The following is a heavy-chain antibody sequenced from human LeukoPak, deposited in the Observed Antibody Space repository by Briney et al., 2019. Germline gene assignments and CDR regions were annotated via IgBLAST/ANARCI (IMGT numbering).Heavy chain of an antibody. Sequence: GGSLRLSCAASGFTFSNYAMSWVRQAPGKGLEWVSVISGGGGSTYYADSVKGRFTISRDKSKNTLHLQMNSLRDEDTAVYYCAKGNGYYGSGTYGMDVWGQGTTVTVSS. D-gene: IGHD3-10*01. V-gene: IGHV3-23*01. CDR1: GFTFSNYA. CDR2: ISGGGGST. J-gene: IGHJ6*02. CDR3: AKGNGYYGSGTYGMDV.